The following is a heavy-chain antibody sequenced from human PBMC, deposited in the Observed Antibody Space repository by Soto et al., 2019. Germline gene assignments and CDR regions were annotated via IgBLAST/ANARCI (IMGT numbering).Heavy chain of an antibody. V-gene: IGHV3-7*01. D-gene: IGHD3-22*01. CDR3: ARDLTPEILPYYYDANDI. Sequence: EVQLVESGGGLVQPGGSLRLSCAASGFSISNYWMTWVRQAPGKGLEWVANIKEDGNAEYYVDSVKGRFTISRDNAKHSLYLQMNSLRAEDTAVYYCARDLTPEILPYYYDANDIWGQGTLVTVSS. CDR1: GFSISNYW. CDR2: IKEDGNAE. J-gene: IGHJ3*02.